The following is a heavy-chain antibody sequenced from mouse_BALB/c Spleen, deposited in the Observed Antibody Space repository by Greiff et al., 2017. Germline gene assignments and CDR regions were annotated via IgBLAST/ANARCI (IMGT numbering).Heavy chain of an antibody. D-gene: IGHD1-1*01. J-gene: IGHJ4*01. CDR1: GFTFSSYY. Sequence: EVKLVESGGGLVKLGGSLKLSCAASGFTFSSYYMSWVRQTPEKRLELVAAINSNGGSTYYPDTVKGRFTISRDNAKNTLYLQMSSLKSEDTALYYCARETTVVARSAMDYWGQGTSVTVSS. V-gene: IGHV5-6-2*01. CDR3: ARETTVVARSAMDY. CDR2: INSNGGST.